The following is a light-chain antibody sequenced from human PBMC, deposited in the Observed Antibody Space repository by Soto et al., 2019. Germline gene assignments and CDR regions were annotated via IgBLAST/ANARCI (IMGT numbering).Light chain of an antibody. CDR1: SSDVGGYNY. V-gene: IGLV2-14*01. Sequence: QSALTQPASVSGSPGQSITISCTGTSSDVGGYNYVSWYQQHPDKAPKLMIYEVSNRPSGVSNRFSGSKSGNTASLTISGLQAEDVADYYCSSYTSSSIDYVFGTGTKLTVL. CDR2: EVS. CDR3: SSYTSSSIDYV. J-gene: IGLJ1*01.